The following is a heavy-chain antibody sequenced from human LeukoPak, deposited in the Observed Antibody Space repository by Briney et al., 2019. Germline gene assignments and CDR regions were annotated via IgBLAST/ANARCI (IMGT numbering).Heavy chain of an antibody. J-gene: IGHJ3*02. D-gene: IGHD3-10*01. Sequence: GASVKVSCKASGYTFTSYYMHWVRQAPGQGLEWMGIINPSGGSTSYAQKFQGRVTMTRDTSTSRVYMELSSLRSEDTAVYYCATLMPPALARGVNPAAAFDIWGQGTTVIVSS. CDR3: ATLMPPALARGVNPAAAFDI. CDR1: GYTFTSYY. CDR2: INPSGGST. V-gene: IGHV1-46*01.